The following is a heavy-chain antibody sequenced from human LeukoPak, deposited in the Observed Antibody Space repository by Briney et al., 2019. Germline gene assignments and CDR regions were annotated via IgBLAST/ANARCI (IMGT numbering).Heavy chain of an antibody. CDR1: GYTFTSYA. J-gene: IGHJ4*02. V-gene: IGHV7-4-1*02. CDR2: INTNTGNP. CDR3: ARVGSSGPTGYFDY. D-gene: IGHD6-19*01. Sequence: ASVKVSCKASGYTFTSYAMNWVRQAPGQGLEWMGWINTNTGNPTYAQGFTERFVFSLDTSVSTAYLQISSLKAEDTAVYYCARVGSSGPTGYFDYWGQGTLVTVSS.